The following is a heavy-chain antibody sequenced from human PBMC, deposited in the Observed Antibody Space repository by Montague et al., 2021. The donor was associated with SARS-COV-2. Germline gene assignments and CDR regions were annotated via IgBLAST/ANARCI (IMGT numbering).Heavy chain of an antibody. D-gene: IGHD1-26*01. V-gene: IGHV4-39*01. CDR3: AVGEQYHFDY. CDR1: GDSITNTRYY. Sequence: SETLSLTCNVSGDSITNTRYYWGWIRQAPGRPLEWIGSVYNNGITYYNPSLRSRVFISIDTSKNQFSLRLSSVTASDTALYYCAVGEQYHFDYWGRGSLVSVSS. CDR2: VYNNGIT. J-gene: IGHJ4*02.